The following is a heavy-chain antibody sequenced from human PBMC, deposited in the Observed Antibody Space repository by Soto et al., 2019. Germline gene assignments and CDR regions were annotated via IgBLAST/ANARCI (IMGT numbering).Heavy chain of an antibody. V-gene: IGHV1-3*01. D-gene: IGHD3-22*01. Sequence: ASVKVSCKASGYVFTASAIHWVRQAAGQRLEWLGWINPATGDTKYSQDFRGRVTFTLDTSATKAYMALTSLTSHDTAVYYCARAAGRSKLLPYYFDPWGQGTLVTVS. J-gene: IGHJ5*02. CDR3: ARAAGRSKLLPYYFDP. CDR2: INPATGDT. CDR1: GYVFTASA.